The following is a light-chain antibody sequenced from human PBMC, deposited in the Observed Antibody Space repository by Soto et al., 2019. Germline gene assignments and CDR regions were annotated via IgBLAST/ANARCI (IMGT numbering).Light chain of an antibody. Sequence: QSVLTQPPPASGTPGQRVTISCSGRSSNIGSNYVYWYQQLPGTAPKLLIYYNNQRPSGVPDRFSGSKSGTSASLAISGLRSEDEADYYCATWDDSLSGYVFGTGTKVTVL. CDR1: SSNIGSNY. CDR2: YNN. J-gene: IGLJ1*01. CDR3: ATWDDSLSGYV. V-gene: IGLV1-47*02.